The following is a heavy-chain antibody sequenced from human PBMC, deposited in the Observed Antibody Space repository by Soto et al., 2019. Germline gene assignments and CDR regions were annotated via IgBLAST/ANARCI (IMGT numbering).Heavy chain of an antibody. D-gene: IGHD6-19*01. CDR1: GYTFTSYG. J-gene: IGHJ6*02. Sequence: QVQLVQSGAEVKKPGASVKVSCKASGYTFTSYGLSWVRQAPGQGLEWMGWISAYSGNTDYAQKLQGRVTMTTDTSTSTAYMELRSLRSDDTAVYYCVRGAVAGSNYYYYGMDVWGQGTTVTVSS. V-gene: IGHV1-18*01. CDR3: VRGAVAGSNYYYYGMDV. CDR2: ISAYSGNT.